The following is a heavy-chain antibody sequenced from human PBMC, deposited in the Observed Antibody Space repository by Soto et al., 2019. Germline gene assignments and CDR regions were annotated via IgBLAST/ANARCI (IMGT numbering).Heavy chain of an antibody. CDR3: ARDSSGWYKFDY. CDR2: ISRDGTNK. Sequence: LRLSCVASGFTFSDYAMDWVRQAPGKGLEWVTVISRDGTNKYYADSVKGRFTISRDNSKNTLYLQMNSLTVEDTALYYCARDSSGWYKFDYWGQGTVVTVSS. CDR1: GFTFSDYA. J-gene: IGHJ4*02. V-gene: IGHV3-30-3*01. D-gene: IGHD6-19*01.